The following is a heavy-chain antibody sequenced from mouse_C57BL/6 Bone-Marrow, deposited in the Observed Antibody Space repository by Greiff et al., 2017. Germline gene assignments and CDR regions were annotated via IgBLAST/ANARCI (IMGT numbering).Heavy chain of an antibody. V-gene: IGHV1-50*01. Sequence: QVQLQQPGAELVKPGASVKLSCKASGYTFTSYWMQWVKQRPGQGLEWIGEIDPSDSYTNNNQKFKGKATLTVDTSSSTAYMQLSSLTSEDSAVYYCGSLITTVVGDYYAMDYWGQGTSVTVSS. J-gene: IGHJ4*01. CDR3: GSLITTVVGDYYAMDY. D-gene: IGHD1-1*01. CDR2: IDPSDSYT. CDR1: GYTFTSYW.